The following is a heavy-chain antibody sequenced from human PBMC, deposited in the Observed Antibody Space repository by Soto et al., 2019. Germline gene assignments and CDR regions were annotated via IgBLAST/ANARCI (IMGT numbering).Heavy chain of an antibody. CDR1: GYTFTSYY. Sequence: ASGKVSCKASGYTFTSYYMHWVRQTPGQGIEWMGIINPSGGSTSYAQKFQGRVTMTRDTSTSTVYMELSSLRSEDTAVYYCARDIVVVVAATPSYYYYGMDVWGQGTTVTVSS. CDR2: INPSGGST. D-gene: IGHD2-15*01. J-gene: IGHJ6*02. V-gene: IGHV1-46*01. CDR3: ARDIVVVVAATPSYYYYGMDV.